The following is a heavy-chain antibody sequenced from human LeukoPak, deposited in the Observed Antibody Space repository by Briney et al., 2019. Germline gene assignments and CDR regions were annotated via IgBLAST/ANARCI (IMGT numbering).Heavy chain of an antibody. Sequence: SVKVSCKASGGTFSSYAISWVRQAPGQGLEWMGRIIPILGIANYAQKFQGRVTITADKSTSTAYMELSSLRPEDTAVYYCARGGRRDGYNQVDYWGQGTLVTVSS. CDR2: IIPILGIA. CDR1: GGTFSSYA. CDR3: ARGGRRDGYNQVDY. V-gene: IGHV1-69*04. D-gene: IGHD5-24*01. J-gene: IGHJ4*02.